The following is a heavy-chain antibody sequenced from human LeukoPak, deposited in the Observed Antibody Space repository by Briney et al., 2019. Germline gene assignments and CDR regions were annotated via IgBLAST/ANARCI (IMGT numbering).Heavy chain of an antibody. D-gene: IGHD3-16*01. Sequence: GGSLRLSCAASGFTFSGYWMAWVRQAPGRGLEWVAHTKQDGSEKNYVDPVKGRFTISRDNAKNSVYLQMDTLRAEDTAVYYCARDDYLGYWGQGTLVTVSS. CDR3: ARDDYLGY. CDR2: TKQDGSEK. V-gene: IGHV3-7*05. CDR1: GFTFSGYW. J-gene: IGHJ4*02.